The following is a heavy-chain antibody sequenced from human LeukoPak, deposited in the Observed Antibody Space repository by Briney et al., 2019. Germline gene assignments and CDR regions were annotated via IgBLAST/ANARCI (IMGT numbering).Heavy chain of an antibody. CDR1: GYTFSGYL. Sequence: ASVKVSCKASGYTFSGYLMHWVRQAPGQGLEWMGWINPNSGGTNYAQNFQGRVTMTSDTSITTAYMELSRLTSDDTAVYYCARGYGDYAYWGQGTLVTVSS. CDR3: ARGYGDYAY. J-gene: IGHJ4*02. V-gene: IGHV1-2*02. D-gene: IGHD4-17*01. CDR2: INPNSGGT.